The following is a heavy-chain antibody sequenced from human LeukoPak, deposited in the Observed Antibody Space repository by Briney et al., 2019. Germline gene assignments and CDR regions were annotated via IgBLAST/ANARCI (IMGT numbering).Heavy chain of an antibody. CDR1: GYTFTGYY. CDR2: INPNSGGT. J-gene: IGHJ4*02. Sequence: ASVKVSCKAFGYTFTGYYMHWVRQAPGQGLEWMGRINPNSGGTNYAQKFQGRVTMTRDTSISTAYMELSRLRSDDTAVYYCARTYDSSGYYYDRVGFDYWGQGTLVTVSS. V-gene: IGHV1-2*06. CDR3: ARTYDSSGYYYDRVGFDY. D-gene: IGHD3-22*01.